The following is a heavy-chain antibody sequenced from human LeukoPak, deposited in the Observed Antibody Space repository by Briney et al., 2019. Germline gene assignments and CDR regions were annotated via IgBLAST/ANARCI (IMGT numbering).Heavy chain of an antibody. Sequence: GGSLRLSCEASGFTFISYAMSWVRQAPGKGLEWVSVIYSGGTTKYADSVKGRFIVYRDNSKNTLYLQMNSLRAEDTAVYYCASKVTTGYWGQGTLVTVSS. CDR2: IYSGGTT. V-gene: IGHV3-66*01. J-gene: IGHJ4*02. D-gene: IGHD4-17*01. CDR1: GFTFISYA. CDR3: ASKVTTGY.